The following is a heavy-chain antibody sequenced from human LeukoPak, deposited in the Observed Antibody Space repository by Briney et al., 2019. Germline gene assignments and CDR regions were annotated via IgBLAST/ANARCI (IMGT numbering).Heavy chain of an antibody. V-gene: IGHV3-53*01. CDR1: GFTVSRNY. CDR3: ATTAGRTGGNS. Sequence: GGSLRLSCAASGFTVSRNYMSWVRQAPGKGLEWVSLTYSDGTTYYADSLKGRFTISRDNSKNTLYLQMNSLRAEDTAVYYCATTAGRTGGNSWGQGALVTVSS. CDR2: TYSDGTT. D-gene: IGHD3-16*01. J-gene: IGHJ4*02.